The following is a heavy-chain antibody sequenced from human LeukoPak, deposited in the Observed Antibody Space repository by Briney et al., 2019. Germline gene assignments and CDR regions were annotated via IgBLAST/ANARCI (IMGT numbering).Heavy chain of an antibody. CDR2: IYYSGST. J-gene: IGHJ5*02. CDR3: ARHYIAAAGKGTGWFDP. D-gene: IGHD6-13*01. CDR1: GGPISSSRYY. Sequence: PSETLSLTCTVSGGPISSSRYYWGWIRQPPGKGLEWIGSIYYSGSTYYNPSLKGRVTISVDTSKNQFSLKRSSVTAADTAVYYCARHYIAAAGKGTGWFDPWGQGTLVTVSS. V-gene: IGHV4-39*01.